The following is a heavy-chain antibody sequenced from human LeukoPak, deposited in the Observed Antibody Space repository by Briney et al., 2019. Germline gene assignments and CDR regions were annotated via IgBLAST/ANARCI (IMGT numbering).Heavy chain of an antibody. V-gene: IGHV1-2*02. CDR2: INPNSGGT. CDR1: GYTFTGYY. D-gene: IGHD3-10*01. Sequence: GASVTVSCKASGYTFTGYYMHWVRQAPGQGLEWMGWINPNSGGTNYAQKFQGRVTMTRDTSISTAYMELRSLRSDDTAVYYCARDRAFLYRFVVGFNYYGMDVWGQGTTVTVSS. CDR3: ARDRAFLYRFVVGFNYYGMDV. J-gene: IGHJ6*02.